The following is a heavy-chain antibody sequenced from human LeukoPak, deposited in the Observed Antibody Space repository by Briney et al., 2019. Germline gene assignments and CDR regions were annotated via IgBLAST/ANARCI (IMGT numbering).Heavy chain of an antibody. CDR3: ARDSSTWKTLDY. CDR1: GFTFSTYN. CDR2: ISSTSSYI. V-gene: IGHV3-21*01. Sequence: SGGSLRLSCAASGFTFSTYNMNWVRQAPGKGLEWVSSISSTSSYIGYADSVKGRFTISRDNAKNSLYLQMNSLRAEDTAVYYCARDSSTWKTLDYWGQGTLVTVSS. D-gene: IGHD6-13*01. J-gene: IGHJ4*02.